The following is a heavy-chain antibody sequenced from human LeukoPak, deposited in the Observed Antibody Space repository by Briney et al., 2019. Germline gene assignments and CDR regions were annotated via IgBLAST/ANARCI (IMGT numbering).Heavy chain of an antibody. V-gene: IGHV3-30*04. CDR3: ARDHSLEYGNWFDP. J-gene: IGHJ5*02. Sequence: PGGSLRLSCAASGFTFSSYAMHWVRQTPGKGLEWVTMISYDGSTKYYTDSVKGRFTISRDNSKNTLYLQMNSLRTEDMALYYCARDHSLEYGNWFDPWGQGTLVTVSS. CDR1: GFTFSSYA. D-gene: IGHD3-3*01. CDR2: ISYDGSTK.